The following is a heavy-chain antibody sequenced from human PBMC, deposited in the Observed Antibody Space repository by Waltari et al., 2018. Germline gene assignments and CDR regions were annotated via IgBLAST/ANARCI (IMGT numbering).Heavy chain of an antibody. CDR2: ISYDGSNK. D-gene: IGHD4-17*01. CDR1: GFTFSSYA. Sequence: QVQLVESGGGVVQPGRSPRLSCAASGFTFSSYALHWVRQAPGKGLEWVAVISYDGSNKYYADSVKGRFTISRDNSKNTLYLQMNSLRAEDTAVYYCARQDYDYFDYWGQGTLVTVSS. CDR3: ARQDYDYFDY. V-gene: IGHV3-30*01. J-gene: IGHJ4*02.